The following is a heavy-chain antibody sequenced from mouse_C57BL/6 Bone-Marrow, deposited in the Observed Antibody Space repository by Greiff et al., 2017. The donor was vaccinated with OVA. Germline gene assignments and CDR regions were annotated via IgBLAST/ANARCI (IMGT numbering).Heavy chain of an antibody. CDR3: AREGHYYGSSYYWYFDV. Sequence: EVQRVESGPVLVKPGASVKMSCKASGYTFTDYYMNWVKQSHGKSLEWIGVINPYNGGTSYNQKFKGKATLTVDKSSSTAYMELNSLTSEDSAVYYCAREGHYYGSSYYWYFDVWGTGTTVTVSS. J-gene: IGHJ1*03. CDR2: INPYNGGT. CDR1: GYTFTDYY. V-gene: IGHV1-19*01. D-gene: IGHD1-1*01.